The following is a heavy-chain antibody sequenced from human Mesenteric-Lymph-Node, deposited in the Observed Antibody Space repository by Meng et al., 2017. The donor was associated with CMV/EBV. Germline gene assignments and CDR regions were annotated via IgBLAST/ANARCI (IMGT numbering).Heavy chain of an antibody. D-gene: IGHD5-12*01. V-gene: IGHV1-3*01. CDR2: IDGGSGNT. J-gene: IGHJ4*02. CDR3: AKQNSGYDSGGGDY. Sequence: ASSYTFPSYAVHWVRQAPGQSLEWMGWIDGGSGNTTYSQQFHGRVTLTRDTSASTVYMELSSLRSEDTAVYYCAKQNSGYDSGGGDYWGQGTLVTVSS. CDR1: SYTFPSYA.